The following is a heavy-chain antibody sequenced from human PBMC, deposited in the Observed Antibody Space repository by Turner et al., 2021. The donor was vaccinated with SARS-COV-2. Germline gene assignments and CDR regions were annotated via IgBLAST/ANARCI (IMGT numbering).Heavy chain of an antibody. CDR2: MNPDSGNT. CDR3: ARGGYCSSTSCSPYWYFDL. J-gene: IGHJ2*01. Sequence: QVQLVQSGAEVKKPGASVKVSCKASGYTFTSYDINWVRQATGQGLEWMGWMNPDSGNTAYAQKFQGRVTITRNTSISTAYMELSSLRPEDTAVYYCARGGYCSSTSCSPYWYFDLWGRGTLVTVSS. V-gene: IGHV1-8*03. D-gene: IGHD2-2*01. CDR1: GYTFTSYD.